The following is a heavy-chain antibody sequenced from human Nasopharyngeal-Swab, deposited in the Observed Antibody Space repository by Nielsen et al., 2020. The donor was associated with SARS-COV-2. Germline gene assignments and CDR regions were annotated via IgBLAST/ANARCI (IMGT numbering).Heavy chain of an antibody. V-gene: IGHV4-59*01. CDR2: IYYSGST. J-gene: IGHJ4*02. CDR1: GGSISSYY. CDR3: ARGADSSGYSMYYFDY. D-gene: IGHD3-22*01. Sequence: SETLSLTCTVSGGSISSYYWSWIRQPPGKGLEWIGYIYYSGSTNYNPSLKSRVTISVDTSKNQFTLKLRSVTAADTAVYYCARGADSSGYSMYYFDYWGQGTLVTVSS.